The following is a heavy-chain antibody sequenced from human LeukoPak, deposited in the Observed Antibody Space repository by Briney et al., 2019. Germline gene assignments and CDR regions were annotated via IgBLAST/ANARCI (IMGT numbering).Heavy chain of an antibody. CDR2: IYYSGST. J-gene: IGHJ6*03. Sequence: SETLSLTCTVSGGSISSSSYYWGWIRQPPGKGLEWVGSIYYSGSTYYNPSLKSRVTISVDTSKNQFSLKLSSVTAADTAVYYCARDSAPGPRYYYYYYMDVWGKGTTVTVSS. V-gene: IGHV4-39*07. CDR3: ARDSAPGPRYYYYYYMDV. CDR1: GGSISSSSYY.